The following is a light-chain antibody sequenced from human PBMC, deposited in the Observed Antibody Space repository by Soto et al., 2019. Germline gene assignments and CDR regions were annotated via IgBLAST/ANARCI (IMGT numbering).Light chain of an antibody. CDR2: DAS. CDR1: QSVSSIY. CDR3: QQYVRSPPSWT. V-gene: IGKV3-20*01. Sequence: ETVLTQSPGTLSLSPGERATLSCRASQSVSSIYLAWYQQKPGQAPRLLIYDASSRATAIPASSSVSGSGTDFTLSISSLEAEDVVVYYCQQYVRSPPSWTFGQGTKV. J-gene: IGKJ1*01.